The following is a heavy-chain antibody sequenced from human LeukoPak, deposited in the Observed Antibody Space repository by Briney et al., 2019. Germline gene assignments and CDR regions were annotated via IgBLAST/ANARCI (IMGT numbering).Heavy chain of an antibody. CDR3: ARGRCERCAFDI. V-gene: IGHV4-59*10. CDR2: IYTSGST. CDR1: GGSFSGYY. D-gene: IGHD2-21*01. Sequence: SETLSLTCAVYGGSFSGYYWSWIRQPAIKGLEWIGRIYTSGSTNYNPSLKSRVTMSVDTSKNQFSLKLSSVTAADTAVYYCARGRCERCAFDIWGQGRMVTVSS. J-gene: IGHJ3*02.